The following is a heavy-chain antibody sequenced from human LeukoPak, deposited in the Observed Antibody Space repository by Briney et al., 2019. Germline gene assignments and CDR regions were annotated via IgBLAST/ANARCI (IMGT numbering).Heavy chain of an antibody. CDR2: IYYSGST. D-gene: IGHD1-26*01. CDR1: GGSISNYY. V-gene: IGHV4-59*08. CDR3: AKSGGYGLIDY. J-gene: IGHJ4*02. Sequence: ASETLSLTCTVSGGSISNYYWSWIRQPPGKGLEWIGYIYYSGSTNYNPSLKSRVTMSVDTSKNQFSLRLNSVTAADTAMYYCAKSGGYGLIDYWGQGTRVIVSS.